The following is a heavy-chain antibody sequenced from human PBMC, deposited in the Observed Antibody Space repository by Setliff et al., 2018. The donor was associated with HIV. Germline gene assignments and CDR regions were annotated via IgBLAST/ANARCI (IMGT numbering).Heavy chain of an antibody. V-gene: IGHV4-59*08. Sequence: SETLSLTCTVSGGSISNYYWSWVRQPPGKGLEWIGYIYYTGSTYSNPSLQSRVRISVDTSKNQFSLKLSSVTAADTAVYYCARAPITIFGVIIIPVYFDYWGQGTLVTVSS. J-gene: IGHJ4*02. CDR2: IYYTGST. CDR3: ARAPITIFGVIIIPVYFDY. CDR1: GGSISNYY. D-gene: IGHD3-3*01.